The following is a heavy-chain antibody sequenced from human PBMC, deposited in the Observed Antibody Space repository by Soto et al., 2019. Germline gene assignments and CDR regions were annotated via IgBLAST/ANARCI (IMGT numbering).Heavy chain of an antibody. V-gene: IGHV4-34*01. CDR3: ARARTTVTGDYVDY. CDR2: INHSGGT. Sequence: SETLSLTCAVYGGSFSGYYWSWIRQPPGKGLEWIGEINHSGGTNYIPSLKGRVTISVDTSKNQFSLKLSSVTAADTAVYYCARARTTVTGDYVDYWGQGTLVTVSS. D-gene: IGHD4-17*01. J-gene: IGHJ4*02. CDR1: GGSFSGYY.